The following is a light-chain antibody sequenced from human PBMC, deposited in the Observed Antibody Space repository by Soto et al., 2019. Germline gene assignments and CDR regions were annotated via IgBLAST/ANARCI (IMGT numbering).Light chain of an antibody. CDR2: EAS. Sequence: QSALTQPPSVSGSPGQSVTISCTGTSTDFVTYNRVSWYQQPPGTAPKLIVYEASNRPSGVPDRFSGSKSGNTASLTISGLQAADEADYYCSLYTSENTYVFGTGTKFTVL. CDR3: SLYTSENTYV. J-gene: IGLJ1*01. V-gene: IGLV2-18*01. CDR1: STDFVTYNR.